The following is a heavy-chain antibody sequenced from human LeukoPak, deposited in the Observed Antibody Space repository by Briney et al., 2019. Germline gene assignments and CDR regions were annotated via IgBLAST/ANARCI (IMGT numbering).Heavy chain of an antibody. D-gene: IGHD3-9*01. CDR1: GFTFSSYG. V-gene: IGHV3-33*06. CDR3: AKDLGLLRYFDWLLDY. J-gene: IGHJ4*02. CDR2: IWYDGTNK. Sequence: GRSLRLSCAASGFTFSSYGMHWVRQAPGKGLEWVAVIWYDGTNKYYADSVKGRFTISRDNSKNTLYLQMNSLRAEDTAMYYCAKDLGLLRYFDWLLDYWGQGTLITVSS.